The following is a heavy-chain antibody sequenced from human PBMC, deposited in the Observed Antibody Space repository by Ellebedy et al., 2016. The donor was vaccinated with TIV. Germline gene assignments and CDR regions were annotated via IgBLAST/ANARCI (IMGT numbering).Heavy chain of an antibody. CDR3: ARGYGDYDAFDI. CDR1: GGTFSSYA. J-gene: IGHJ3*02. V-gene: IGHV1-69*13. CDR2: IIPIFGTA. Sequence: SVKVSCXASGGTFSSYAISWVRQAPGQGLEWMGGIIPIFGTANYAQKFQGRVTITADESTSTAYMELSSLRSEDTAVYYCARGYGDYDAFDIWGQGTMVTVSS. D-gene: IGHD4-17*01.